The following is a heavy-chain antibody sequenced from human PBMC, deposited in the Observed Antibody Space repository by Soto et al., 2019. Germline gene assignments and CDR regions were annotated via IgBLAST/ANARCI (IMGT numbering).Heavy chain of an antibody. J-gene: IGHJ4*02. CDR2: IYYSGST. V-gene: IGHV4-39*01. CDR1: GGSISSSSYY. Sequence: SETLSLTCTVSGGSISSSSYYWGWIRQPPGKGLEWIGSIYYSGSTYYNPSLKSRVTISVDTSKNQFSLKLSSVTAADTAVYYCARPSGSSGYYAEQWGQGTLVTVSS. CDR3: ARPSGSSGYYAEQ. D-gene: IGHD3-22*01.